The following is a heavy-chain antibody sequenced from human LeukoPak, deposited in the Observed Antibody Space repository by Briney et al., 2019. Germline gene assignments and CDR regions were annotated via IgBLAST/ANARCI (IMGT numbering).Heavy chain of an antibody. D-gene: IGHD1-7*01. Sequence: GGSLRLSCAASGFTFSSYEMNWVRQAPGKGLEWVSYIISSGITMYYADSVKGRFTISRDNAKNSLYLQTNSLRAEDTAVYYCAREWNYDAFDIWGQGTVVTVSS. CDR3: AREWNYDAFDI. J-gene: IGHJ3*02. CDR2: IISSGITM. V-gene: IGHV3-48*03. CDR1: GFTFSSYE.